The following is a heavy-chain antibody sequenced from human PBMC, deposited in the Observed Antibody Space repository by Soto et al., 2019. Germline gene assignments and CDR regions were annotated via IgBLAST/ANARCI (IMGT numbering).Heavy chain of an antibody. J-gene: IGHJ4*02. Sequence: ASVKVSCKASGGTFSSYAISWVRQAPGQGLEWMGWINAVNGKTNYSQKFQGRVTITRDTSASTAYMELSSLRSEDTAVYYCGRETGFWGQGTLVTVSS. CDR2: INAVNGKT. CDR1: GGTFSSYA. V-gene: IGHV1-3*01. CDR3: GRETGF.